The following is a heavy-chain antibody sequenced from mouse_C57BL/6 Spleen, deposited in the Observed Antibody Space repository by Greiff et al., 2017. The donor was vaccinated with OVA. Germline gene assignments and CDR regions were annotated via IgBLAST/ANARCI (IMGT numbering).Heavy chain of an antibody. V-gene: IGHV1-64*01. D-gene: IGHD1-1*01. CDR3: ARRFDYYGSSHWYFDV. CDR2: IHPNSGST. Sequence: QVQLQQPGAELVKPGASVKLSCKASGYTFTSYWMHWVKQRPGQGLEWIGMIHPNSGSTNYNEKFKSKATLTVDKSSSTAYMQLSSLTSDDSAVYYCARRFDYYGSSHWYFDVWGTGTTVTVSS. CDR1: GYTFTSYW. J-gene: IGHJ1*03.